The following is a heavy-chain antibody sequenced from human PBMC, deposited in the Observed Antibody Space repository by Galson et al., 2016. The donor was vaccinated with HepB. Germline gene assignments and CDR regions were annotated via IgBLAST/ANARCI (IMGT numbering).Heavy chain of an antibody. CDR1: GYTFTNYG. Sequence: QSGAEVKKPGESLKISCKASGYTFTNYGLSWVRQAPGQGLEYMGWISAYNGDTNYAQNLQGRVTMTTDTSTSTAYMELRSLRSDDTAVYYCARGAGGYFDYWGQGTLVTVSS. V-gene: IGHV1-18*01. D-gene: IGHD3-10*01. CDR2: ISAYNGDT. CDR3: ARGAGGYFDY. J-gene: IGHJ4*02.